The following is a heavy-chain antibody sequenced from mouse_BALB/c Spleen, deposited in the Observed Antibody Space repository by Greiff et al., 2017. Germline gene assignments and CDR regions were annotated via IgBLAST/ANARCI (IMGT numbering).Heavy chain of an antibody. D-gene: IGHD2-14*01. CDR2: INPSSGYT. Sequence: QVQLQQSAAELARPGASVKMSCKASGYTFTSYTMHWVKQRPGQGLEWIGYINPSSGYTEYNQKFKDKTTLTADKSSSTAYMQLSSLTSEDSAVYYCARDYRYDGYAMDYWGQGTSVTVSS. CDR1: GYTFTSYT. J-gene: IGHJ4*01. V-gene: IGHV1-4*02. CDR3: ARDYRYDGYAMDY.